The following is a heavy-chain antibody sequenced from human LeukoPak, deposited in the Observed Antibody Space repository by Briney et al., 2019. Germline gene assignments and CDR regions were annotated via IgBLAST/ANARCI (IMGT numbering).Heavy chain of an antibody. Sequence: SETLSLTCTVSGGPISSYYWSWLRQPPGKGLEWIGYIYTSGSTNYNPSLKSRVTISVDTSKNQFSLKLSSVTAADTAVYYCARHGASYYDSSGYYYRMSAFDIWGQGTMVTVSS. J-gene: IGHJ3*02. D-gene: IGHD3-22*01. CDR3: ARHGASYYDSSGYYYRMSAFDI. V-gene: IGHV4-4*09. CDR2: IYTSGST. CDR1: GGPISSYY.